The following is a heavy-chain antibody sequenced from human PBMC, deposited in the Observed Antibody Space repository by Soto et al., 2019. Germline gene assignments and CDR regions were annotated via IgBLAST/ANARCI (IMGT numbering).Heavy chain of an antibody. V-gene: IGHV3-23*01. J-gene: IGHJ4*02. Sequence: SLRLSCAASGFTFSSYSMSWVRQALGKGLEWVSGFRTGGDDGTTYYADSVKGRFTISRDNSKNTLFLQMNSLRAEDTAIYYCAKKVNSGPGSQYFDYWGQGTLVTVSS. CDR1: GFTFSSYS. CDR2: FRTGGDDGTT. CDR3: AKKVNSGPGSQYFDY. D-gene: IGHD3-10*01.